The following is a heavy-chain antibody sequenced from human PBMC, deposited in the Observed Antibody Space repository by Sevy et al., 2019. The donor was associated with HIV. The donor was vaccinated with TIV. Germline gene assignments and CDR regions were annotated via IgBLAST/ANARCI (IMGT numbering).Heavy chain of an antibody. J-gene: IGHJ4*02. CDR2: MNPNSGET. CDR3: ARDEQRPYYYGSGNMGH. Sequence: ASVKVSCKASGYTFTNYEINWVRQATGQGLEWMGRMNPNSGETGYAPQFHGRVTMTGNTSLKIAYMELSSLTSDDTAVYYCARDEQRPYYYGSGNMGHWGQGTLVTVSS. V-gene: IGHV1-8*01. CDR1: GYTFTNYE. D-gene: IGHD3-10*01.